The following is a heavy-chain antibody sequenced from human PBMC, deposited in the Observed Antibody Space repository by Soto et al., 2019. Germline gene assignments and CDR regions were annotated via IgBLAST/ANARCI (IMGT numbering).Heavy chain of an antibody. D-gene: IGHD3-9*01. CDR2: IYPGDSDT. J-gene: IGHJ6*03. CDR3: ARHALQYLDGGVYYYYYYYMDV. CDR1: GYSFTSYW. Sequence: GESLKISCKGSGYSFTSYWIGWVRQMPGKGLEWMGIIYPGDSDTRYSPSFQGQVTISADKSISTAYLQWSSLKASDTAMYYCARHALQYLDGGVYYYYYYYMDVWGKGTTVTVSS. V-gene: IGHV5-51*01.